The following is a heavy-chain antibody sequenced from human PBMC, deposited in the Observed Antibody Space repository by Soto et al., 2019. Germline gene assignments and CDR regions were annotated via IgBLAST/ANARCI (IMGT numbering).Heavy chain of an antibody. J-gene: IGHJ4*02. CDR2: ISHDGSNQ. CDR1: GFTLRTSG. CDR3: AEDHSAALAY. Sequence: GGSLRLSCVASGFTLRTSGMHWFRQAPSKGLEWVAVISHDGSNQFYAESVKGRFTISRDNSKNMLYLQMNSLRADDSAVYFCAEDHSAALAYWGQRSVVTVSS. V-gene: IGHV3-30*18. D-gene: IGHD2-15*01.